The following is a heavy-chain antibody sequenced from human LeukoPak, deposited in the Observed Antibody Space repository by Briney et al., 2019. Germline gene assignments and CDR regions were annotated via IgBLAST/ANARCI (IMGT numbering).Heavy chain of an antibody. Sequence: SETLSLTCTVSGGSISSYYWGWIRQPPGKGLEWIGSIYYSGSTYYNPSLKGRVTISVDTSKNQFSLKLSSVTAADTAVYYCARRVGYGDYLPFDYWGQGTLVTVSS. CDR2: IYYSGST. D-gene: IGHD4-17*01. CDR1: GGSISSYY. V-gene: IGHV4-39*01. CDR3: ARRVGYGDYLPFDY. J-gene: IGHJ4*02.